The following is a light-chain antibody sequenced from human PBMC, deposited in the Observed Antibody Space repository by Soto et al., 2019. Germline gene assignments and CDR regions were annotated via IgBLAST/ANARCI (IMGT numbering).Light chain of an antibody. J-gene: IGKJ1*01. V-gene: IGKV3-20*01. CDR2: AAS. CDR3: QQYGSSSTWT. CDR1: QSVSSAY. Sequence: EIVLTQSPGTLSLSPGERATLSCRASQSVSSAYLAWYQHKPGQPPTLLIYAASSRVTGIPDRFSGSGSGTDCTLSISRLELEDFAVYYCQQYGSSSTWTFGQGTKVEIK.